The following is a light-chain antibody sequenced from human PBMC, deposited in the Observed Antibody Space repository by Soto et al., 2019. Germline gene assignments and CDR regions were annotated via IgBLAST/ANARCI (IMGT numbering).Light chain of an antibody. CDR1: QSVGSTY. Sequence: EIVLTQSPGTLSLSPGERATLSCRASQSVGSTYLAWYQQKPGQAPRLLIYGTFSRATAIPDRFSGSGSGTDFTLTISSLEPEDFAVYYCQQRSSWPFTFGPGTKVDIK. V-gene: IGKV3D-20*02. CDR2: GTF. J-gene: IGKJ3*01. CDR3: QQRSSWPFT.